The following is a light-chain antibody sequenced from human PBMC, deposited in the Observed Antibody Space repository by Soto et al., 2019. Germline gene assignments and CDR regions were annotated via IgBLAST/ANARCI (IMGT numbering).Light chain of an antibody. Sequence: DIQMTQSPSTLSAAIGDRVTITCRASQSISNWLAWYQQKPGKAPKVLIFKGSTLESGVPSRFSGSGYGTEFTLIISGLQPEDFATYYCQQYNYYPCTFGQGTKLEIK. J-gene: IGKJ2*02. V-gene: IGKV1-5*03. CDR2: KGS. CDR1: QSISNW. CDR3: QQYNYYPCT.